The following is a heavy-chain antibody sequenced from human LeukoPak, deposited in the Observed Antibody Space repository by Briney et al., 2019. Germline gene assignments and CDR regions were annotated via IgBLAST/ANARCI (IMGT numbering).Heavy chain of an antibody. CDR2: IYYSGST. CDR3: ARVKVSSGYPEYYFDY. Sequence: SETLSLTCTVSGGSISSYYWSWIRQPPGKGLEWIGYIYYSGSTNYNPSLKSRVTISVDTSKNQFSPKLSSVTAADTAEYYCARVKVSSGYPEYYFDYWGQGTLATVSS. D-gene: IGHD3-22*01. J-gene: IGHJ4*02. V-gene: IGHV4-59*01. CDR1: GGSISSYY.